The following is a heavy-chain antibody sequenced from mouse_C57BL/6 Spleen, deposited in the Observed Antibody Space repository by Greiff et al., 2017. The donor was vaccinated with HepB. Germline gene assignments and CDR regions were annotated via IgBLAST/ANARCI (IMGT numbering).Heavy chain of an antibody. CDR3: TTTYHGNYVLDY. J-gene: IGHJ2*01. CDR1: GFNIKDYY. CDR2: IDPEDGDT. Sequence: VQLQQSGAELVRPGASVKLSCTASGFNIKDYYMHWVKQRPEQGLEWIGRIDPEDGDTEYAPKFQGKATMTADQSSNTAYLQLSSLTSDDTAVYYCTTTYHGNYVLDYWGQGTTLTVSS. V-gene: IGHV14-1*01. D-gene: IGHD2-1*01.